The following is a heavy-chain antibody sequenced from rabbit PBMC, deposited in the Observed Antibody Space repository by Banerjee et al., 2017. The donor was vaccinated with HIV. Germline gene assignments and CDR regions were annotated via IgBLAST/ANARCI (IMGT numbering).Heavy chain of an antibody. CDR3: ARDPLAGNIYGDFNL. D-gene: IGHD8-1*01. J-gene: IGHJ4*01. CDR2: IKPGSGST. V-gene: IGHV1S45*01. Sequence: QEQLEESGGDLVKPGASLTLTCTASGLSLSSNAMCWVRQAPGKGLEWIACIKPGSGSTYYASWAKGRFTISNTSSTTVTLQMTSLTVADTATYFCARDPLAGNIYGDFNLWGPGTLVTVS. CDR1: GLSLSSNA.